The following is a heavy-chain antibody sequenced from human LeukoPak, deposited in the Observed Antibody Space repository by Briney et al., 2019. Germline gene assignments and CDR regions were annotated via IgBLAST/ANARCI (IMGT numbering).Heavy chain of an antibody. CDR1: GFTFSRYE. D-gene: IGHD6-19*01. CDR3: ARLDLQRAVTFDF. V-gene: IGHV3-48*03. CDR2: ISSSGSTV. Sequence: PGGSLRLSCAASGFTFSRYEMTWVRQAPGKGLEWVSCISSSGSTVYYADSVKGRFTISRDNTKNSLYLQMKSLRAEDTAVCYCARLDLQRAVTFDFWGQGTLVTVSS. J-gene: IGHJ4*02.